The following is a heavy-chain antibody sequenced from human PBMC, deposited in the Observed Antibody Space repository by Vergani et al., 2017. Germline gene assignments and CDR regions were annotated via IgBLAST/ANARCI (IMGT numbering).Heavy chain of an antibody. CDR3: TRRRPRIAAAGLDAFDI. CDR2: ISGSGGST. Sequence: EVQLLESGGGLVQPGGSLRLSCAASGFTFSSYAMSWVRQAPGKGLEWVSAISGSGGSTYYADSVKGRFTISRDNSKNTLYLQMNSLRAEDTAVYYCTRRRPRIAAAGLDAFDIWGQGTMVTVSS. V-gene: IGHV3-23*01. J-gene: IGHJ3*02. D-gene: IGHD6-13*01. CDR1: GFTFSSYA.